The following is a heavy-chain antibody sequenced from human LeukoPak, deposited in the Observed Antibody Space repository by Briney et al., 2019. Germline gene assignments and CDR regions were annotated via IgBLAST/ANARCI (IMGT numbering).Heavy chain of an antibody. CDR1: GGSFSGYY. J-gene: IGHJ6*03. CDR3: ARTTEGGYSYGYFYYYYMDV. D-gene: IGHD5-18*01. V-gene: IGHV4-34*01. Sequence: TPSETLSLTCAVYGGSFSGYYWSWIRQPPGKGLEWIGEINHSGSTNYNPSLKSRVTISVDTSKNQFSLKLSSVTAADTAVYYCARTTEGGYSYGYFYYYYMDVWGKGTTVTISS. CDR2: INHSGST.